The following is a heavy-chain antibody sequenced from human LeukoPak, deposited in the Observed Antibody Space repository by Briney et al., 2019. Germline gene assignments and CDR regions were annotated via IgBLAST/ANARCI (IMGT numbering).Heavy chain of an antibody. CDR1: GFTFNNYA. D-gene: IGHD1-26*01. V-gene: IGHV3-23*01. CDR2: ISGTGGST. J-gene: IGHJ4*02. CDR3: AKDRTVGATPTALQVRYFDY. Sequence: PGGSLRLSCAASGFTFNNYAMSWVRQAPGKGLEWVSAISGTGGSTYYADSVKGRFTISRDNSKNTLYLQMNSLRAEDTAVYYCAKDRTVGATPTALQVRYFDYWGQGTLVTVSS.